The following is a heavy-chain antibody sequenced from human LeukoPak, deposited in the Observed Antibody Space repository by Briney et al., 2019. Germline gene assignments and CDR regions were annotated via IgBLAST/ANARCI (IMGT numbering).Heavy chain of an antibody. CDR3: ARDKHYYDSSGYSHIEPFQH. Sequence: SETLSLTCAVSGGSISSGGYSWSWIRQPPGKGLEWIGYIYHSGSTYYNPSLKSRVTISVDRSKNQFSLKLSSVTAADTAAYYCARDKHYYDSSGYSHIEPFQHWGQGTLVTVSS. CDR1: GGSISSGGYS. V-gene: IGHV4-30-2*01. D-gene: IGHD3-22*01. J-gene: IGHJ1*01. CDR2: IYHSGST.